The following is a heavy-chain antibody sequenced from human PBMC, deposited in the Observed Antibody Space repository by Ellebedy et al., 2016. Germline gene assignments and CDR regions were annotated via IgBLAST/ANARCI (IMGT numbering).Heavy chain of an antibody. D-gene: IGHD3-10*01. Sequence: ASVKVSXXASGYTFTTFSITWVRQVPGQRLEWMSFVNTFSGNTKFAQKFQGRVSMTTDSSTHTAYMDLRSLRSDDTAMYYCAKTSGWGYGENWGQGTLVTVSS. J-gene: IGHJ4*02. CDR3: AKTSGWGYGEN. CDR1: GYTFTTFS. V-gene: IGHV1-18*04. CDR2: VNTFSGNT.